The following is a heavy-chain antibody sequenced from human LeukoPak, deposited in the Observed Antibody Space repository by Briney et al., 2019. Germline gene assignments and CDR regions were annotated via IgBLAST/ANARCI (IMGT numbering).Heavy chain of an antibody. Sequence: PGGSLRFSCAASGFTFSSYSMNWVRQAPGKGLEWVSSISSSSSYIYYADSVKGRFTISRDNAKNSLYLQMNSLRAEDTAVYYCARGAPGSGSYYTNDAFDIWGQGTMVTVSS. J-gene: IGHJ3*02. CDR1: GFTFSSYS. V-gene: IGHV3-21*01. D-gene: IGHD3-10*01. CDR2: ISSSSSYI. CDR3: ARGAPGSGSYYTNDAFDI.